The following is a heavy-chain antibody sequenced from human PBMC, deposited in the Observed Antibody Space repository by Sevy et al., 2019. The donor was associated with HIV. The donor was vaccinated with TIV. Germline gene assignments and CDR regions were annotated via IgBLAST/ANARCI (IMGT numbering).Heavy chain of an antibody. CDR3: ARDRDDYASGRRHPYYYYHGMDV. D-gene: IGHD3-10*01. CDR2: ISSRSTYI. CDR1: EFNLNDDF. V-gene: IGHV3-21*01. J-gene: IGHJ6*02. Sequence: GGSLRLSCVGSEFNLNDDFMTWVRQAPGKGLEWVSSISSRSTYIYYADSVKGRFTISRDNAKNSMFLQMNSLRPEDTAMYYCARDRDDYASGRRHPYYYYHGMDVWGQGPTVTVSS.